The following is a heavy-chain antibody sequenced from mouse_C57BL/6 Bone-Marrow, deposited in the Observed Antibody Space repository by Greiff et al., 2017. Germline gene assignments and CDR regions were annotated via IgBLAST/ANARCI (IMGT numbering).Heavy chain of an antibody. V-gene: IGHV5-4*03. CDR1: GFTFSSYA. D-gene: IGHD2-4*01. J-gene: IGHJ4*01. CDR3: ARSTMITSQYYAMDY. CDR2: ISDGGSYT. Sequence: EVKLVESGGGLVKPGGSLKLSCAASGFTFSSYAMPWVRQTPEKRLEWVATISDGGSYTYYPDNVKGRFTISRDNAKNNLYLQMSHLKSEDTAMYYCARSTMITSQYYAMDYWGQGTSVTVSS.